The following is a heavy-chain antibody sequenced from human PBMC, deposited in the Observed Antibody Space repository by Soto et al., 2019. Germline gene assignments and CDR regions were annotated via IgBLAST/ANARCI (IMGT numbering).Heavy chain of an antibody. CDR1: GGSISSYY. Sequence: KTSETLSLTCTVSGGSISSYYWSWIRQPAGKGLEWIGRIYTSGSTNYNPSLKSRVTMSVDTSKNQFSLKLSSVTAADTAVYYCARERRDGYNHRYYYGTDVWGQGTTVTVSS. CDR3: ARERRDGYNHRYYYGTDV. J-gene: IGHJ6*02. CDR2: IYTSGST. D-gene: IGHD5-12*01. V-gene: IGHV4-4*07.